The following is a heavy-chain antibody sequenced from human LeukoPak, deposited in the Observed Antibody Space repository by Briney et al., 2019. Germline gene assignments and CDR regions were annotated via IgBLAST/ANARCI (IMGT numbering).Heavy chain of an antibody. CDR3: ARAESYCGGDCYSTPETYYYGMDV. J-gene: IGHJ6*02. V-gene: IGHV4-34*01. Sequence: QPSETLSLTCAVYGGSFSGYYWSWIRQPPGKGLEWIGEINHSGSTNYNPSLKSRVTISVDTSKNQFSLKLSSVTAADTAVYYCARAESYCGGDCYSTPETYYYGMDVWGQGTTVTVSS. CDR1: GGSFSGYY. CDR2: INHSGST. D-gene: IGHD2-21*02.